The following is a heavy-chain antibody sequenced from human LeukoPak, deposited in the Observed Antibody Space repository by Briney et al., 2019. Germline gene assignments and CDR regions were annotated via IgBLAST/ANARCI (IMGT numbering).Heavy chain of an antibody. Sequence: PGGSLRLSCAASGFTFGSYEMNWVRQAPGKGLEWVSTLSGSGITTYYADSVKGRFTISRDNSKNTLYLQMNSLRAEDTAVYYCAKGIYSSGWSYFDYWGHGTLVTVSS. CDR2: LSGSGITT. J-gene: IGHJ4*01. CDR3: AKGIYSSGWSYFDY. D-gene: IGHD6-19*01. V-gene: IGHV3-23*01. CDR1: GFTFGSYE.